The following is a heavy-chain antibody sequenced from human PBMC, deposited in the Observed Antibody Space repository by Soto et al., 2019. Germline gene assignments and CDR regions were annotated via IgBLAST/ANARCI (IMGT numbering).Heavy chain of an antibody. Sequence: GGSLRLSCAASGFTFSSYSMNWVRKAPGKGLEWVSSISSSSSYIYYADSVKGRFTISRDNAKNSLYLQMNSLRAEDTAVYYCARAVGDTAMGYYYYYYMDVWGKGTTVTVSS. V-gene: IGHV3-21*01. CDR2: ISSSSSYI. CDR1: GFTFSSYS. CDR3: ARAVGDTAMGYYYYYYMDV. D-gene: IGHD5-18*01. J-gene: IGHJ6*03.